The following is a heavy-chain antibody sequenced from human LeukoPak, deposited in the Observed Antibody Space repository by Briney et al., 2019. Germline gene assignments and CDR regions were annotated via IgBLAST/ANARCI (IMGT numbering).Heavy chain of an antibody. J-gene: IGHJ4*02. Sequence: PGGSLRLSCAASGFTFSSYSMSRVRQAPGKGLEWVSAISGSGGSTYYADSVKGRFTISRDNSKNTLYLQMNSLRAEDTAVYYCAKVDTAMEGAAALPRLFDYWGQGTLVTVSS. V-gene: IGHV3-23*01. CDR1: GFTFSSYS. D-gene: IGHD5-18*01. CDR2: ISGSGGST. CDR3: AKVDTAMEGAAALPRLFDY.